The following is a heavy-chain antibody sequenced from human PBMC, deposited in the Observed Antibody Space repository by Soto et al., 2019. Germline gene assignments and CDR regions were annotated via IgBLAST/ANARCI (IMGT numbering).Heavy chain of an antibody. CDR1: GFSLSTSGVG. V-gene: IGHV2-5*02. CDR2: IYWDDDK. D-gene: IGHD6-13*01. CDR3: AHSGGNSSSWYIRRNWFDT. J-gene: IGHJ5*02. Sequence: SGPTLVNPTQTLTLTCTFSGFSLSTSGVGVGWIRQPPGKALEWLALIYWDDDKRYSPSLKSRLTITKDTSKNQVVLTMTNMDHVDTATYSCAHSGGNSSSWYIRRNWFDTRGQRTLVTVSS.